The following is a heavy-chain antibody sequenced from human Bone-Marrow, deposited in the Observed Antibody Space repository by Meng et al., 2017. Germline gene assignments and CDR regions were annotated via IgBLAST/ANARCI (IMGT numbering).Heavy chain of an antibody. CDR1: ASNFSGYW. V-gene: IGHV3-74*01. Sequence: VGAGGALLQPGGSLRLSRTASASNFSGYWMRWVIPAPRKGPVWVSSINTDGSGSDYADSVKRRFTISRDNAKNTLYLQMNSLRAEDTAMYYCARFTPFHYWGQGTLVTVSS. CDR3: ARFTPFHY. CDR2: INTDGSGS. J-gene: IGHJ4*02.